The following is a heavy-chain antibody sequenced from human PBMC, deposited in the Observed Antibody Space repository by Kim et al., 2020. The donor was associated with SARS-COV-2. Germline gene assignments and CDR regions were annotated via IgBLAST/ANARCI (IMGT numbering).Heavy chain of an antibody. CDR1: GYTFTSYA. D-gene: IGHD6-19*01. V-gene: IGHV7-4-1*02. Sequence: ASVKVSCKASGYTFTSYAMNWVRQAPGQGLEWMGWINTNTGNPTYAQGFTGRFVFSLDTSVSTAYLQISSLKAEDTAVYYCAREAVAAPSNLYYYYGMDVWGQGTTVTVSS. J-gene: IGHJ6*02. CDR3: AREAVAAPSNLYYYYGMDV. CDR2: INTNTGNP.